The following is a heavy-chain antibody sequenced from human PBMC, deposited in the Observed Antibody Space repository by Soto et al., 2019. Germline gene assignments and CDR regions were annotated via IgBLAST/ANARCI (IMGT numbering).Heavy chain of an antibody. V-gene: IGHV3-53*01. Sequence: EVQLVESGGGLSQPGGSLRLSCAASGFTVSSTYMSWVRRAPGKGLEWVSVIHTGGSAYYAGSVEGRFTISRDNVKNTLYLQMSSLRVDDTAVYYCARLALGPWGQGALVTVSS. CDR3: ARLALGP. CDR1: GFTVSSTY. J-gene: IGHJ5*02. D-gene: IGHD3-16*01. CDR2: IHTGGSA.